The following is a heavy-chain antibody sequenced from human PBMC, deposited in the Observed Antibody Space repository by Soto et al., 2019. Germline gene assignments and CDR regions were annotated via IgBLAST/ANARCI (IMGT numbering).Heavy chain of an antibody. V-gene: IGHV1-69*12. J-gene: IGHJ6*02. Sequence: VQVVQSGAEVKKPGSSVKVSCKASGGSFSNYGISWVRQAPGQGLEWMGGIIPVFGTPHYAQKFQDRVTMTADESTSTVYMEVSSLTSEDTAVYYCARGDATKIIVTTYYGLDVWGQGTTVTVSS. CDR2: IIPVFGTP. D-gene: IGHD3-22*01. CDR3: ARGDATKIIVTTYYGLDV. CDR1: GGSFSNYG.